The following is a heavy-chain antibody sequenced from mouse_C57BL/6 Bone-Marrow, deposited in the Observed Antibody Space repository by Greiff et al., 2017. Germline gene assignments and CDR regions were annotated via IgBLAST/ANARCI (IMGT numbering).Heavy chain of an antibody. J-gene: IGHJ4*01. CDR3: EAMDY. Sequence: VQLQQSGPELVKPGASVKISCKASGYTFTDYYINWVKQRPEQGLEWIGRIDPANGNTKYAPKFQGKATITADTSSNTAYLQLSSLTSEDTAIYYCEAMDYWGQGTSVTVSS. CDR2: IDPANGNT. V-gene: IGHV14-3*01. CDR1: GYTFTDYY.